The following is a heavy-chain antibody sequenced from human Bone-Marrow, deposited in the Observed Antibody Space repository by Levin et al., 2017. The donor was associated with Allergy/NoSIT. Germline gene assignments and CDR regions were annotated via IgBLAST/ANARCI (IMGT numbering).Heavy chain of an antibody. Sequence: GESLKISCAASGFTFSSYAMSWVRQAPGKGLEWVSAISGSGGSTYYADSVKGRFTISRDNSKNTLYLQMNSLRAEDTAVYYCAKTPSYSDYWGQGTLVTVSS. V-gene: IGHV3-23*01. D-gene: IGHD2-15*01. J-gene: IGHJ4*02. CDR2: ISGSGGST. CDR3: AKTPSYSDY. CDR1: GFTFSSYA.